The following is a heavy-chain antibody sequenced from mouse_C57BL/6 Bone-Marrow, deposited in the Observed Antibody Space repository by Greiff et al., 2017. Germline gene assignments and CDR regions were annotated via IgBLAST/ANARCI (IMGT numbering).Heavy chain of an antibody. D-gene: IGHD1-3*01. Sequence: DVMLVESGGGLVQPGGSLKLSCAASGFTFSDYGMAWVRQAPRKGPEWVAFISNLAYSIYYADTVTGRFTISRENAKNTLYLEMSSLRSEDTAMYYCARRGNYNAMDYWGQGTSVTVSS. CDR1: GFTFSDYG. CDR2: ISNLAYSI. V-gene: IGHV5-15*01. J-gene: IGHJ4*01. CDR3: ARRGNYNAMDY.